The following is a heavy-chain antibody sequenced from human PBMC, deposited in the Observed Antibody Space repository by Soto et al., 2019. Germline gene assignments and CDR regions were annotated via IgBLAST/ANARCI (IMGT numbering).Heavy chain of an antibody. V-gene: IGHV6-1*01. D-gene: IGHD6-19*01. CDR1: GDCVSSVTAT. J-gene: IGHJ2*01. Sequence: QVQLQQSGPGLVKPSQTLSLTCVISGDCVSSVTATWRWIRQSPSRGLEWLGRTYYRSKWYNDYAMSVKGRIVITPDTSKNQVSLQLNSVTPEDTATYFCARDGSGFHWYFDVWGRGTLVTVSS. CDR2: TYYRSKWYN. CDR3: ARDGSGFHWYFDV.